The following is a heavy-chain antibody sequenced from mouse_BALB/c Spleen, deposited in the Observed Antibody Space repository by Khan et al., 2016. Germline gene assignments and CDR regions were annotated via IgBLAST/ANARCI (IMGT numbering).Heavy chain of an antibody. CDR3: ARSLGYRRCAY. CDR2: ISSSGHT. CDR1: GSSITSAFA. Sequence: EVQLQQSGTGLVKPYQFLSPTCTVTGSSITSAFAWNWIRPFPGNKLAWMGYISSSGHTNYTPSLKSRVSITRDTSKNPVSLQLKSVTTAVPATPDCARSLGYRRCAYWCQGTLVTVSA. D-gene: IGHD2-2*01. J-gene: IGHJ3*01. V-gene: IGHV3-2*02.